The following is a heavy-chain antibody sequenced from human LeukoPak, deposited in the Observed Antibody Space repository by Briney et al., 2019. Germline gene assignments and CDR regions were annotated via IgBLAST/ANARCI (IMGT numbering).Heavy chain of an antibody. V-gene: IGHV3-30*01. D-gene: IGHD6-13*01. J-gene: IGHJ4*02. CDR1: GFTVGSYP. Sequence: GRSLRLSCGASGFTVGSYPIHWVRQAPGKGLEWVSLISYDGSNVYYADSVKGRFTMSRDKSKNTLFLQMTSLRHEDTAVYYCAAGYGSIDYWGQGTLVTVSS. CDR3: AAGYGSIDY. CDR2: ISYDGSNV.